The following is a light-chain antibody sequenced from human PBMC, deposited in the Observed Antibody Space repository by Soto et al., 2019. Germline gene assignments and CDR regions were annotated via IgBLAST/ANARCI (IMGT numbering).Light chain of an antibody. V-gene: IGKV3-20*01. CDR2: DAS. CDR3: QQYGSSPRT. J-gene: IGKJ1*01. Sequence: EIVLTQSPGTLSLSPGERATLSCGASQSVNSNYLAWYQQKPGQPPRVLIHDASSRATGIPDRFSGSGSGTDFTLTISRLEPEDFAVYYCQQYGSSPRTFGQGTKV. CDR1: QSVNSNY.